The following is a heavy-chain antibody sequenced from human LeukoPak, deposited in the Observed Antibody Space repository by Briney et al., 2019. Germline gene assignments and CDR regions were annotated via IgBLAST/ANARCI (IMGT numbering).Heavy chain of an antibody. D-gene: IGHD6-19*01. CDR2: ISGSGTVT. CDR1: GFSFSSYE. V-gene: IGHV3-48*03. Sequence: GGSLRLSCAGSGFSFSSYEMNWVRQAPGKGLEWISYISGSGTVTHYADSVEGRFIISRDNGRNSLYLQMNSLSGEDTAVYYCARILDSAWGELGYWGQGTLVTVSS. J-gene: IGHJ4*02. CDR3: ARILDSAWGELGY.